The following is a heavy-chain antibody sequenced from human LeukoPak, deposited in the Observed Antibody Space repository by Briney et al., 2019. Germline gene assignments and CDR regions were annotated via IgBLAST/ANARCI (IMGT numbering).Heavy chain of an antibody. D-gene: IGHD3-22*01. Sequence: PGGSLRLSCAASGFTFSSYSMNWVRQAPGKGLEWVSPISSSSSYIYYADSVKGRFTISRDNAKNSLYLQMNSLRAEDTAVYYCARVSADSSGYYGSFDYWGQGTLVTVSS. CDR1: GFTFSSYS. CDR3: ARVSADSSGYYGSFDY. J-gene: IGHJ4*02. V-gene: IGHV3-21*01. CDR2: ISSSSSYI.